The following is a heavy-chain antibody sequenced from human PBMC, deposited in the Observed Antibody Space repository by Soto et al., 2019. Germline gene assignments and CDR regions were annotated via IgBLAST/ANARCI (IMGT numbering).Heavy chain of an antibody. D-gene: IGHD3-10*01. Sequence: SLTCSVPFSPINTRDYYRRCIRQHPGKGLEWIGYIYYSGSTYYNPSLKSRVTIPVDTSKNQFSLTLSSVTAADTAVYYCARVTITMVRGVILDYWGQGTL. J-gene: IGHJ4*02. V-gene: IGHV4-31*03. CDR3: ARVTITMVRGVILDY. CDR1: FSPINTRDYY. CDR2: IYYSGST.